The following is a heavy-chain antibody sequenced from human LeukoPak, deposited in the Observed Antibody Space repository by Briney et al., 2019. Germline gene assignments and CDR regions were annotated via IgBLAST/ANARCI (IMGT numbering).Heavy chain of an antibody. J-gene: IGHJ4*02. Sequence: SETLSLTCTVSSGSISTSNYYWGWVRQPPGKALEWIGNIFYSGSTYYSPSLKSRVTMSVDTSKNQFSLKLSSVTAADTAVYYCAREVITMIDNWGQGTLVTVSS. V-gene: IGHV4-39*07. CDR1: SGSISTSNYY. CDR3: AREVITMIDN. D-gene: IGHD3-22*01. CDR2: IFYSGST.